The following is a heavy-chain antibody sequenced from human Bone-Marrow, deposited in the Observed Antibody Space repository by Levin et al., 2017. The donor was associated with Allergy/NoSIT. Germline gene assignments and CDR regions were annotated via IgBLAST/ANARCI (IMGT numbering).Heavy chain of an antibody. J-gene: IGHJ3*02. CDR2: TYYRSKWYN. D-gene: IGHD1-14*01. CDR1: GDSLSSNGVA. V-gene: IGHV6-1*01. Sequence: SQTLSLTSAISGDSLSSNGVAWNWIRQSPSRGLEWLGRTYYRSKWYNDYAPSVKSRITISPDTSKSQFSLQLNSVIPEDTAIYYCARGRNNAFDIWGQGTIVTVSS. CDR3: ARGRNNAFDI.